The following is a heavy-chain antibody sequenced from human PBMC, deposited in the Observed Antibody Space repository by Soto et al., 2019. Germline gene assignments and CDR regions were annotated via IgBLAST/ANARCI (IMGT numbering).Heavy chain of an antibody. J-gene: IGHJ4*02. Sequence: SETLSLTCTVSGGSISSSRCHWGWIRQPPGKGLEWIASIKYSGTTFYNPSLKSRVTLSVDTSKNQFSLKLSSVTAADTAVYYCARVFVSSTSCQFDYWGQGTLVTVSS. CDR1: GGSISSSRCH. CDR2: IKYSGTT. D-gene: IGHD2-2*01. V-gene: IGHV4-39*07. CDR3: ARVFVSSTSCQFDY.